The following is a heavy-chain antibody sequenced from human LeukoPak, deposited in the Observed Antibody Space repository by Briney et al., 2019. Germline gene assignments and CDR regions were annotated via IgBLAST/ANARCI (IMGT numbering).Heavy chain of an antibody. CDR3: ATGGRWAGDSGGFPN. CDR1: GFTFSSYS. CDR2: ISSRSTYI. D-gene: IGHD3-22*01. Sequence: GGSLRLSCAASGFTFSSYSMNWVRQAPGKGLEWVSSISSRSTYIYYADSLKGRFTISRDNAKNSLYLQMNSLRAEDTAVYYCATGGRWAGDSGGFPNWGQGTLVTVSS. V-gene: IGHV3-21*01. J-gene: IGHJ4*02.